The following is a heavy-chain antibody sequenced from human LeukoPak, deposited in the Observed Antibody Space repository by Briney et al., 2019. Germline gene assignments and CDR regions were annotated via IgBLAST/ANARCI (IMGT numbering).Heavy chain of an antibody. Sequence: ASVKVSCKASGYTFTGYYMHWVRQAPGQGLEWMGWINPNSGGTNYAQKFQGRVTMTRDTSISTAYMELSRLRSDDTAVYYCARDPAARSYYYYMDVWGKGTTVTVSS. J-gene: IGHJ6*03. V-gene: IGHV1-2*02. CDR2: INPNSGGT. D-gene: IGHD2-2*01. CDR3: ARDPAARSYYYYMDV. CDR1: GYTFTGYY.